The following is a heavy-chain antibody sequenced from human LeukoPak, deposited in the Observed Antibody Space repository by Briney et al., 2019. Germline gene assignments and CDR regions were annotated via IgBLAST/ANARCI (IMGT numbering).Heavy chain of an antibody. D-gene: IGHD3-22*01. V-gene: IGHV3-7*02. Sequence: PGGSLRLSCAASGFTFSSYWMSWVRQAPEKGLEWVANIKQGGSEKYYVDSVKGRFTISRDNAKNSLYLQMNSLRAEDTAVYYCVTSSGSRFDYWGQGTLVTVSS. CDR3: VTSSGSRFDY. J-gene: IGHJ4*02. CDR1: GFTFSSYW. CDR2: IKQGGSEK.